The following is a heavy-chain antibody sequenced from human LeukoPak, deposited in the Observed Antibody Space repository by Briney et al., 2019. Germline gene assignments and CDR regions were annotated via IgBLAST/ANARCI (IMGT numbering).Heavy chain of an antibody. CDR2: IYYSGST. CDR1: GGSISSSSYY. J-gene: IGHJ4*02. CDR3: ASPYYDYVWGSYRLDY. Sequence: SETLSLTRTVSGGSISSSSYYWGWIRQPPGKGLECIGSIYYSGSTYYNPSLKSRVTISVDTSKNQFSLKLSSVTAADTAVYYCASPYYDYVWGSYRLDYWGQGTLVTVSS. D-gene: IGHD3-16*02. V-gene: IGHV4-39*01.